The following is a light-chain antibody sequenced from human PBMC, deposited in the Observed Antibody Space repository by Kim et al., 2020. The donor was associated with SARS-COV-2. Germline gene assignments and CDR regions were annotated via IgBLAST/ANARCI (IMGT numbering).Light chain of an antibody. J-gene: IGKJ4*01. CDR3: QQANSFPVT. Sequence: ASVGDRVSITCRASQGIRSWLVWYQQKPGKAPKRLIYSASILESGVPSRFSGSGSGTDFTLTINNFQPEDSATYYCQQANSFPVTFGGGTKVDIK. CDR1: QGIRSW. CDR2: SAS. V-gene: IGKV1D-12*01.